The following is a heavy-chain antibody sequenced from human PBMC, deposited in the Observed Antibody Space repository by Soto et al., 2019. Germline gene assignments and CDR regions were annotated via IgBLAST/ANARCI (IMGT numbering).Heavy chain of an antibody. J-gene: IGHJ5*02. CDR3: ARYSPPKKTYDSNPGWFDP. D-gene: IGHD3-22*01. Sequence: SETLSLTCTVSGGSISGYYWTWIRQPPGKGLEWIGYVRDTGSTNYNPSLKSRVTISIDTSRNQFSLSLSSVTAADTAVYFCARYSPPKKTYDSNPGWFDPWGQGTLVTVS. CDR1: GGSISGYY. V-gene: IGHV4-59*01. CDR2: VRDTGST.